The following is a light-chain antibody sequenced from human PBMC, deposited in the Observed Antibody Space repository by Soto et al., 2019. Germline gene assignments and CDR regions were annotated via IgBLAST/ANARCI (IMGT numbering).Light chain of an antibody. Sequence: IQMTQSPSSLSASVGDRVTITCRASQTIDDYLNWYQQQAGQAPKLLIYGASTLHSGVPSRFSGSGSGTDFTLTISSLQPEDFATYYCQHSFLSPLGAFGQGTKVEIQ. J-gene: IGKJ2*01. CDR1: QTIDDY. V-gene: IGKV1-39*01. CDR3: QHSFLSPLGA. CDR2: GAS.